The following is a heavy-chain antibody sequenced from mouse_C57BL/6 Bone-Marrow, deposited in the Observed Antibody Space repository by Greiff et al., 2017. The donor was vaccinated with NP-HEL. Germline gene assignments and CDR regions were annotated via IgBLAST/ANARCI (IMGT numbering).Heavy chain of an antibody. D-gene: IGHD2-5*01. J-gene: IGHJ2*01. CDR1: GYTFTGYW. CDR3: ARSSNYGFDY. CDR2: ILPGSGNT. V-gene: IGHV1-9*01. Sequence: VQLQQSGAELMKPGASVKLSCKATGYTFTGYWIEWVKQRPGHGLEWIGEILPGSGNTYYNEKFKGKATLTADKSSSTAYMELRSLTSEDSAVYFCARSSNYGFDYWGQGTTLTVSS.